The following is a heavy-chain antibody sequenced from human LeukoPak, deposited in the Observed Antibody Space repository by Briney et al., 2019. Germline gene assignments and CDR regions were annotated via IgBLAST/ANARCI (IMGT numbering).Heavy chain of an antibody. CDR1: GYTFTGYY. CDR3: SRLAGCGGDCYSEGDY. Sequence: GPSVKVSCKASGYTFTGYYMHWVRQAPGQGLEWMGWINPNSGGTNYAQKFQGRVTMTRDTSISTAYMELSRLRSDDTAVYYCSRLAGCGGDCYSEGDYWGQGTLVIVSS. CDR2: INPNSGGT. V-gene: IGHV1-2*02. J-gene: IGHJ4*02. D-gene: IGHD2-21*02.